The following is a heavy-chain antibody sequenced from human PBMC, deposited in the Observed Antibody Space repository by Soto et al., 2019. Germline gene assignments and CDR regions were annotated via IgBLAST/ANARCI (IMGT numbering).Heavy chain of an antibody. CDR2: IYHSGST. CDR3: ARGGVGATNVFDY. V-gene: IGHV4-4*02. D-gene: IGHD1-26*01. J-gene: IGHJ4*02. Sequence: SDTLSLTCAGSGGSISSSNWWSWVRQPPGKGLEWIGEIYHSGSTNYNPSLKSRVTISVDKSKNQFSLKLSSVTAADTAVYYCARGGVGATNVFDYWGQGTLVTVSS. CDR1: GGSISSSNW.